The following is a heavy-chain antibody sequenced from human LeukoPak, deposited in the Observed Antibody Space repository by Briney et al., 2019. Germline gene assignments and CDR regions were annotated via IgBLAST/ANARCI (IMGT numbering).Heavy chain of an antibody. Sequence: GGSLRLSCAASGFTFDDYGMSWVRQAPGKGLEWVSGINWNGGSTGYADSVKGRFTISRDNAKNTLYLQMNSLRAEDTAVYYCAKLGGYCSSTSCYNMDVWGKGTTVTVSS. CDR2: INWNGGST. D-gene: IGHD2-2*02. V-gene: IGHV3-20*04. J-gene: IGHJ6*03. CDR1: GFTFDDYG. CDR3: AKLGGYCSSTSCYNMDV.